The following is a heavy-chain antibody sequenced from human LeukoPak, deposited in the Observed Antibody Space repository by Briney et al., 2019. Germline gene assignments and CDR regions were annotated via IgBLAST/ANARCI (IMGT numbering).Heavy chain of an antibody. CDR1: GYTFTSYA. CDR3: ARGWSDYIWGSYRRDDAFDI. CDR2: INAGNGNT. D-gene: IGHD3-16*02. J-gene: IGHJ3*02. V-gene: IGHV1-3*03. Sequence: GASVKVSCKASGYTFTSYAMHWVRQAPGQRLEWMGWINAGNGNTKYSQEFQGRVTITRDTSASTAYMELSSLRSEDTAVYYCARGWSDYIWGSYRRDDAFDIWGQGTMVIVSS.